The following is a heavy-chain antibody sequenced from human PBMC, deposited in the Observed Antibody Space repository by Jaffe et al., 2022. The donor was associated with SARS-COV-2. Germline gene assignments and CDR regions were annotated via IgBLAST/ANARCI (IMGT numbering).Heavy chain of an antibody. CDR1: GFTFSSYG. D-gene: IGHD3-10*01. V-gene: IGHV3-33*01. J-gene: IGHJ6*02. CDR2: IWYDGSNK. CDR3: ARAPRLARGVTPYYYYYGMDV. Sequence: QVQLVESGGGVVQPGRSLRLSCAASGFTFSSYGMHWVRQAPGKGLEWVAVIWYDGSNKYYADSVKGRFTISRDNSKNTLYLQMNSLRAEDTAVYYCARAPRLARGVTPYYYYYGMDVWGQGTTVTVSS.